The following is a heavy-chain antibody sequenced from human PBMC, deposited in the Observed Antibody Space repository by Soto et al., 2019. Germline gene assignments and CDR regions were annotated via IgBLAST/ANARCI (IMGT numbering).Heavy chain of an antibody. D-gene: IGHD3-9*01. CDR3: ARDRHYDILTDYGMDA. J-gene: IGHJ6*02. CDR2: IIPIFGTA. V-gene: IGHV1-69*13. CDR1: GGTFSSYA. Sequence: SVKVSYQPSGGTFSSYAISWVRKAPGQGLEWMGGIIPIFGTANYAQKFQGRVTITADESTSTAYMELSSLRSEDTAVYYCARDRHYDILTDYGMDAWGQGTTVTVSS.